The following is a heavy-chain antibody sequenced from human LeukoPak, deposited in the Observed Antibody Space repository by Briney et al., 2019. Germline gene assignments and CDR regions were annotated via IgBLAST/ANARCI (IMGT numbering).Heavy chain of an antibody. J-gene: IGHJ4*02. CDR1: GGSFSGYY. Sequence: SETLSLTCAVYGGSFSGYYWSWIRQPPGKGLEWIGEINHSGSTNYNPSLKSRVTISVDTSKNQFSLKLSSVTAADTAVYYCARGRFYCSGGSCYSFRTNIFDYWGQGTLVTVSS. CDR3: ARGRFYCSGGSCYSFRTNIFDY. V-gene: IGHV4-34*01. CDR2: INHSGST. D-gene: IGHD2-15*01.